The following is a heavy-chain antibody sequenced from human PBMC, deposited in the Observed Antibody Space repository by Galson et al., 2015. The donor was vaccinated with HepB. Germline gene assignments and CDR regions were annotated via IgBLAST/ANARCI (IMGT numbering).Heavy chain of an antibody. Sequence: SLRLSCAASGFTFSSYAMSWVRQAPGKGLEWVSVISGSGGSTYYADSVKGRFTISRDNSKNTLYLQMNSLRAEDTAVYYCAKKKTVVPAAGGRLTKYYYYGMDVWGQGTTVTVSS. CDR2: ISGSGGST. CDR3: AKKKTVVPAAGGRLTKYYYYGMDV. V-gene: IGHV3-23*01. CDR1: GFTFSSYA. J-gene: IGHJ6*02. D-gene: IGHD2-2*01.